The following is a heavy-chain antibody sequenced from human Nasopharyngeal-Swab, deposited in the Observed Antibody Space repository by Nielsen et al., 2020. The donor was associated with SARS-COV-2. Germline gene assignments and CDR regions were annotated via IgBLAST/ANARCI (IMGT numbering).Heavy chain of an antibody. Sequence: ASVKVSCKVSGYTLTELSMHWVRQAPGQGLEWMGWISGYNGNTNYAQKLQGRVTMTTDTSASTAYMELRSLRSDDTAVYYCATDSTGRGYCSSTSCYGLFGHYSYYGMDVWGQGTTVTVSS. CDR2: ISGYNGNT. CDR3: ATDSTGRGYCSSTSCYGLFGHYSYYGMDV. J-gene: IGHJ6*02. V-gene: IGHV1-18*01. D-gene: IGHD2-2*01. CDR1: GYTLTELS.